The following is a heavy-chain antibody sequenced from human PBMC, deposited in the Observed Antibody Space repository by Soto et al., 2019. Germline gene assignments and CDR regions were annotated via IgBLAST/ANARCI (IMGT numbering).Heavy chain of an antibody. CDR1: GGTFSSYA. CDR3: ARGRIYSSSWYSYYYGMDV. J-gene: IGHJ6*02. CDR2: IIPIFGTA. Sequence: SVKVSCKASGGTFSSYAISWVRQAPGQGLEWMGGIIPIFGTANYAQKFQGRVTITADESTSTAYMELSSLRSEDTAVYYCARGRIYSSSWYSYYYGMDVWGQGTTVTVSS. D-gene: IGHD6-13*01. V-gene: IGHV1-69*13.